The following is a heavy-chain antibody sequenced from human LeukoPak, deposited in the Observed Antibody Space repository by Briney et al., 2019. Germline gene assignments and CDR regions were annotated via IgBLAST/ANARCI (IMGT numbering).Heavy chain of an antibody. J-gene: IGHJ5*02. CDR2: ISAYNGNT. D-gene: IGHD3-22*01. CDR3: ARANAFDEDYYDSSGSP. Sequence: ASVKVSCKASGYTFTSYGISWVRQALGQGLEWMGWISAYNGNTNYAQKLQGRVTMTTDTSTSTAYMELRSLRSDDTAVYYCARANAFDEDYYDSSGSPWGQGTLVTVSS. V-gene: IGHV1-18*01. CDR1: GYTFTSYG.